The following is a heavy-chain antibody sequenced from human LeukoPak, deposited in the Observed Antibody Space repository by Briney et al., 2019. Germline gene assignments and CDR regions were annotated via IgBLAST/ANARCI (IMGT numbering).Heavy chain of an antibody. J-gene: IGHJ4*02. Sequence: SETLSLTCAVSGGSISSGGYSWSWIRQPPGKGLEWIGYIYHSGSTYYNPSLKSRVTISVDRSKNQFSLKLSSVTAADTAVYYCARDVGGLDYWGQGTLVTVSS. V-gene: IGHV4-30-2*01. CDR2: IYHSGST. CDR3: ARDVGGLDY. D-gene: IGHD2-15*01. CDR1: GGSISSGGYS.